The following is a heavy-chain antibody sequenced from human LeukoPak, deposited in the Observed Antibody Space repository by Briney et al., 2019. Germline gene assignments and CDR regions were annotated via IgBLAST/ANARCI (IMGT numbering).Heavy chain of an antibody. CDR2: IYYSGST. Sequence: SETLSLTCTVSGGSISSSSYYWGWIRQPPGKGLEWIGSIYYSGSTCYNPSLKSRVTISVDTSKNQFSLKLSSVTAADTAVYYCASITMVRGVILGDFDAFDIWGQGTMVIVSS. J-gene: IGHJ3*02. CDR1: GGSISSSSYY. CDR3: ASITMVRGVILGDFDAFDI. D-gene: IGHD3-10*01. V-gene: IGHV4-39*01.